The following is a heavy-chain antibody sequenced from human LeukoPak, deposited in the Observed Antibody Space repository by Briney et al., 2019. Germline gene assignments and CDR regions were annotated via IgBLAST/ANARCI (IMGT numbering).Heavy chain of an antibody. CDR3: ARVGEYCSSTSCYYRH. CDR2: IIPIFGTA. J-gene: IGHJ4*02. CDR1: GYTFTSYG. Sequence: ASVKVSCKASGYTFTSYGISWVRQAPGQGLEWMGGIIPIFGTANYAQKFQGRVTITTDESTSTAYMELSSLRSEDTAVYYCARVGEYCSSTSCYYRHWGQGTLVTVSS. V-gene: IGHV1-69*05. D-gene: IGHD2-2*01.